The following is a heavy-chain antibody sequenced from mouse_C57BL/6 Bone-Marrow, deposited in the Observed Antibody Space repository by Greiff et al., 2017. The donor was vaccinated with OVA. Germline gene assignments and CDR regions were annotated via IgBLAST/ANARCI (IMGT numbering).Heavy chain of an antibody. Sequence: EVQLQQSGPELVKPRASVKISCKASGYTFTDYYLNWVKQSHGKSLEWIGDINPNNGGTSYNQKFKVKATLTVEPSSSTAYMELRSLTSLDSVVYFCARRGGRGAMDYWGQGTSVTVSS. CDR3: ARRGGRGAMDY. CDR1: GYTFTDYY. CDR2: INPNNGGT. J-gene: IGHJ4*01. D-gene: IGHD1-1*02. V-gene: IGHV1-26*01.